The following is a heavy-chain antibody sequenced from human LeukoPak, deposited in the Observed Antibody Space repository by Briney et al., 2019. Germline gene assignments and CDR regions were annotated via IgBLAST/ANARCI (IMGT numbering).Heavy chain of an antibody. CDR1: GFTFSDYG. CDR3: ARDWGRGNSGYKDY. D-gene: IGHD3-22*01. CDR2: IWYDGSNQ. V-gene: IGHV3-33*01. J-gene: IGHJ4*02. Sequence: GGSLRLSCAASGFTFSDYGMHWVRQAPGKGLEWVSVIWYDGSNQYYSDSVKGRFTISRDNSKNTLYLQMKSLRAEDTAMYYCARDWGRGNSGYKDYWGQGTLVGVSS.